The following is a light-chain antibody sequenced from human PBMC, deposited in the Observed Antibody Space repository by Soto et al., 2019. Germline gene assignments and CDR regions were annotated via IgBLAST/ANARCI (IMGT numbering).Light chain of an antibody. Sequence: SALTQPASVSGSPGPSITISCTGTSSDVGGYKYVSWYQQHPGKAPKLMIYEVRNRPSGVSSRFSGSKSGNTASLTISGLQAEDGADYYCSSYTSTNSLGVFGPGTKVAV. CDR2: EVR. CDR3: SSYTSTNSLGV. V-gene: IGLV2-14*01. CDR1: SSDVGGYKY. J-gene: IGLJ1*01.